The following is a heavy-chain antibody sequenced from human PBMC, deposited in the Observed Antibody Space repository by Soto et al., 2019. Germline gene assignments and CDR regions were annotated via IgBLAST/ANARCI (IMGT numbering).Heavy chain of an antibody. CDR1: GGSFIGYS. D-gene: IGHD3-3*01. Sequence: SETLSLTCAVYGGSFIGYSWSWIRQPPGKGLEWIGEINHSGSTNYNPSLKSRVTISVDTSKNQFSLKLSSVTAADTAVYYCARWNFWSGRRYFDLWARGTLVPVSS. CDR2: INHSGST. CDR3: ARWNFWSGRRYFDL. J-gene: IGHJ2*01. V-gene: IGHV4-34*01.